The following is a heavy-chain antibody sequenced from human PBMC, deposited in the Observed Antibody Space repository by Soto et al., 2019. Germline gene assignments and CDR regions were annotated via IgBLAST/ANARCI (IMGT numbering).Heavy chain of an antibody. V-gene: IGHV1-46*03. Sequence: GASVKVSCKASGYTLTSYYIHWVRQAPGQGLEWMGIINPTGGSTLYAQKFQGRVTMTRDTSTSTVYMELSSLRSEDTAVYYCARSETMVGSNDAFDIWGQGTMVTVS. J-gene: IGHJ3*02. CDR2: INPTGGST. D-gene: IGHD3-10*01. CDR3: ARSETMVGSNDAFDI. CDR1: GYTLTSYY.